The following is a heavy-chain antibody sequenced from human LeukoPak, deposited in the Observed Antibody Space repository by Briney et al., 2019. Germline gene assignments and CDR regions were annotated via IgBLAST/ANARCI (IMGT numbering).Heavy chain of an antibody. Sequence: GRSLRLSCAASGFTFSRCGMHWVRQAPGRGLEWVAGISYAGTNKYYADSAKGRFTISRDNSKNTPFVQMNSLRAEDTAVYHCTKGSEGQWLILDYWGQGALVTVSS. J-gene: IGHJ4*02. CDR1: GFTFSRCG. D-gene: IGHD6-19*01. CDR2: ISYAGTNK. V-gene: IGHV3-30*18. CDR3: TKGSEGQWLILDY.